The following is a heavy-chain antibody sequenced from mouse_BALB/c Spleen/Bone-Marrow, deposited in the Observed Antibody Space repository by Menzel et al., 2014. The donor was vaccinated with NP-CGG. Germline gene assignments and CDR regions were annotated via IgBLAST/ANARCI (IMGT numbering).Heavy chain of an antibody. D-gene: IGHD2-14*01. CDR2: IYYSGTI. J-gene: IGHJ4*01. CDR3: ARSYYRYAMDY. Sequence: DVQLQESGPGLVKPSQTVSLTCTVTGISITTGNYRWSWIRQFPGNELEWIGYIYYSGTITYNPSLTSRTTIARDTSKNQFFLEMNSLTAEDTATYYCARSYYRYAMDYWGQGTSVTVSS. V-gene: IGHV3-5*02. CDR1: GISITTGNYR.